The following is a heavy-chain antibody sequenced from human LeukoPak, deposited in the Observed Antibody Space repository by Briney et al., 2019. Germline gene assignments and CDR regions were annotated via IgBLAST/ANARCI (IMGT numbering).Heavy chain of an antibody. V-gene: IGHV4-34*01. J-gene: IGHJ6*03. CDR3: ARCTGVGCSAGSCRYYMDV. CDR2: INHSGST. Sequence: SETLSLTCAVYGGSFSGYYWSWIRQPPGKGLEWSGEINHSGSTNYNPSLKSRVTISVDTSKNQFSLKLSSVTAADTAVYYCARCTGVGCSAGSCRYYMDVWGKGTTVTVSS. CDR1: GGSFSGYY. D-gene: IGHD2-15*01.